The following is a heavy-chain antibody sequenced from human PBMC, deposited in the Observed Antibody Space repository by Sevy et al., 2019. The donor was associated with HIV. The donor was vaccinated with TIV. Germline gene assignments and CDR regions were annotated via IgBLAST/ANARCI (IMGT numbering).Heavy chain of an antibody. J-gene: IGHJ4*02. CDR3: ARANWGYFDY. CDR2: IYHSGST. D-gene: IGHD7-27*01. Sequence: SETLSLTCAVSGGSISSGGYSWSWIRQPPGKSLEWIGYIYHSGSTYYNPSLKSRVTISVDRSKNQFSLKLSSVTAADTAVYYCARANWGYFDYWGQGTLVTVSS. CDR1: GGSISSGGYS. V-gene: IGHV4-30-2*01.